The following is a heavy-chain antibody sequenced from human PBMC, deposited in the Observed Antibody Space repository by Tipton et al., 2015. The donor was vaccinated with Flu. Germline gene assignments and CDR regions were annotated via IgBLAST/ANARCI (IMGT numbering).Heavy chain of an antibody. CDR2: IKSDGSST. CDR3: ARDSPLSTETIMLH. J-gene: IGHJ4*02. D-gene: IGHD4-17*01. V-gene: IGHV3-74*01. Sequence: SLRLSCAASGFTFSSFWMHWVRQPPGKGLVWVSRIKSDGSSTTYADSVKGRFTISRDNAKNTLYLQMDSLRAEDTAVYYCARDSPLSTETIMLHWGQGTLFTVSS. CDR1: GFTFSSFW.